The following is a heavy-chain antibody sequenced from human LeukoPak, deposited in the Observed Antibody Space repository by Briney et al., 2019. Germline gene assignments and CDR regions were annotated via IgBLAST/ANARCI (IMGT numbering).Heavy chain of an antibody. V-gene: IGHV3-23*01. CDR1: GFMFSNFA. CDR2: IYYSGGNT. D-gene: IGHD2-2*01. J-gene: IGHJ4*02. CDR3: AKDQGQAVVPRRFDY. Sequence: QTGGSLRLSCAASGFMFSNFAMSWVRQAPGKGLAWVSTIYYSGGNTYSADSVKGRFTISRDNAKNTLYLQMNSLRAEDTAVYYCAKDQGQAVVPRRFDYWGQGTLVTVSS.